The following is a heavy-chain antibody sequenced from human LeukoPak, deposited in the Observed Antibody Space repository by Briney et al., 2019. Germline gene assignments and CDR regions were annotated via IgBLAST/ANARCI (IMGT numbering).Heavy chain of an antibody. J-gene: IGHJ4*02. CDR1: GFTFSSDS. CDR3: ARDVCSSTTCYNNY. Sequence: GGSLRLSCAASGFTFSSDSMNWVRQAPGKGLEWVSYTSSRSTTIYYADSVKGRFTISRDNAKNSLYLQMNSLRDEDTAVYYCARDVCSSTTCYNNYWGQGTLVTVSS. CDR2: TSSRSTTI. V-gene: IGHV3-48*02. D-gene: IGHD2-2*02.